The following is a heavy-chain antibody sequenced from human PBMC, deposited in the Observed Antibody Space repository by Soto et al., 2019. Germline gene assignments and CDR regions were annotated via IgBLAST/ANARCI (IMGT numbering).Heavy chain of an antibody. J-gene: IGHJ4*02. CDR2: IYWDDDN. CDR3: AHRRKVPGGAYFDY. V-gene: IGHV2-5*02. Sequence: QITLKESGPTLVKPTQPLTLTCTFSGFSLSTSGVSVGWIRQPPGKALEWLALIYWDDDNRYSPSLKSRLTITKDTSNNQVVLTMANMDPVDTATYYCAHRRKVPGGAYFDYWGPGTLVTVSS. D-gene: IGHD2-2*01. CDR1: GFSLSTSGVS.